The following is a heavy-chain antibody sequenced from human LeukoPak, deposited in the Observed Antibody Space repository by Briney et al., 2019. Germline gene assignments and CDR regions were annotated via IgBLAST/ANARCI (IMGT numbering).Heavy chain of an antibody. V-gene: IGHV4-30-4*08. D-gene: IGHD3-10*01. J-gene: IGHJ4*02. CDR3: ARLDSGSYVGY. Sequence: SETLSLTCTVSGGSISSGDYYWSWIRQPPGKGLEGIGYIYYSGSTYYNPSLKSQVTISVDTSKNQFSLKLSSVTAADTAVYYCARLDSGSYVGYWGQGTLVTVSS. CDR1: GGSISSGDYY. CDR2: IYYSGST.